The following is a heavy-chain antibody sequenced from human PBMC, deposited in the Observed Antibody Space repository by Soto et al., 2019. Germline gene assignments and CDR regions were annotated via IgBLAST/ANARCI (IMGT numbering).Heavy chain of an antibody. J-gene: IGHJ4*02. V-gene: IGHV6-1*01. D-gene: IGHD3-22*01. CDR3: ARLRDYYDSSGYFSEALDY. Sequence: WVRQAPGQGLEWLGRTYYRSKWYYDYAVSVKSRITINPDTSKNQFSLQLNSVTPEDTAVYFCARLRDYYDSSGYFSEALDYWGQGTLVPAPQ. CDR2: TYYRSKWYY.